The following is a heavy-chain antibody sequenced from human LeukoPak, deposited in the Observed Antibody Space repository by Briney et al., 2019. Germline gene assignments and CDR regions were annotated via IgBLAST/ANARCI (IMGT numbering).Heavy chain of an antibody. J-gene: IGHJ4*02. D-gene: IGHD5-12*01. CDR1: GFSFNAYW. Sequence: GGSLRLSCAASGFSFNAYWMAWVRQAPGTGLEWVANINPAGSETFHVDPVKGRFSISRDHSKNLVYLQMNSLRAEDTAVYYCATFGLVAALDLWGQGTLVTVSS. V-gene: IGHV3-7*01. CDR3: ATFGLVAALDL. CDR2: INPAGSET.